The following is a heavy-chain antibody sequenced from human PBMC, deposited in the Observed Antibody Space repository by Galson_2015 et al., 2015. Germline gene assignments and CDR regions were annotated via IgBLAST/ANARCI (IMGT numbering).Heavy chain of an antibody. D-gene: IGHD5-24*01. Sequence: SLRLSCAASGFTFSSAAMTWVRQVPGKGLEWVSVVSASGTNTYYADSVKGRFTISRKNAKNTLYLQMNSLRAEDTAVYYCAKDLQMSRWGQGTLVTVSS. CDR3: AKDLQMSR. CDR2: VSASGTNT. J-gene: IGHJ4*02. CDR1: GFTFSSAA. V-gene: IGHV3-23*01.